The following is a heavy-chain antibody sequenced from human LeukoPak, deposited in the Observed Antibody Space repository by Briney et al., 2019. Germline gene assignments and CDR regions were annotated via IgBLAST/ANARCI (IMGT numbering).Heavy chain of an antibody. Sequence: GGSLRLSCAASGFTFSSYAMSWVRQAPGKGLEWVSAISGSGGSTYYADSVKGRFTISRDNSKNTLYLQMNSLRAEDTAVYYCARDLDSSGYHYTLDYWGQGTLVTVSS. CDR2: ISGSGGST. D-gene: IGHD3-22*01. CDR3: ARDLDSSGYHYTLDY. CDR1: GFTFSSYA. V-gene: IGHV3-23*01. J-gene: IGHJ4*02.